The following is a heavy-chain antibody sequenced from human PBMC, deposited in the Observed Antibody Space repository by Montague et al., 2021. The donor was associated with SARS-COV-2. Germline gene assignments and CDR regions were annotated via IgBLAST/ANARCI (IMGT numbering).Heavy chain of an antibody. CDR3: ARSQWYYDILTGFSESYYFDY. D-gene: IGHD3-9*01. V-gene: IGHV4-39*01. Sequence: SETLSLTCSVSGDSIGSSHTYWGWIRQPPGKGLEWIGCVAYSGSTYYNPSLQRRVTISVDTSKSQFPLKLNSVTAADTAVYYCARSQWYYDILTGFSESYYFDYWGQGTLATVSS. J-gene: IGHJ4*02. CDR2: VAYSGST. CDR1: GDSIGSSHTY.